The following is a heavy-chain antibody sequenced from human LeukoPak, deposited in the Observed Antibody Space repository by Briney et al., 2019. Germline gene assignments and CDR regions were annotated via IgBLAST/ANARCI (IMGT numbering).Heavy chain of an antibody. CDR3: AKDFRFGPSMWFGEQIYNYMDV. Sequence: GSLRLSCAASGFTFSTYWMSWVRQAPGKGLEWVANIKQDGSNKYYADSVKGRFTISRDNSKNTLYLQMNSLRPEDTAVYYCAKDFRFGPSMWFGEQIYNYMDVWGKGTTVTISS. V-gene: IGHV3-7*01. CDR1: GFTFSTYW. J-gene: IGHJ6*03. D-gene: IGHD3-10*01. CDR2: IKQDGSNK.